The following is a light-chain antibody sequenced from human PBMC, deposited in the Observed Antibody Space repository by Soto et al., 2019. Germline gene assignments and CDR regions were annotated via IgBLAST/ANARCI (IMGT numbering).Light chain of an antibody. Sequence: DIPMTQSPSTLSASVGDRVTITCRASQSISSWLAWYQQKPGKAPKLLIYDASSLESGVPSRFSGSGSGTEFTITISSLQPDDFATYYCQQYNSYSTFGQGTKVDSK. CDR3: QQYNSYST. V-gene: IGKV1-5*01. CDR1: QSISSW. CDR2: DAS. J-gene: IGKJ1*01.